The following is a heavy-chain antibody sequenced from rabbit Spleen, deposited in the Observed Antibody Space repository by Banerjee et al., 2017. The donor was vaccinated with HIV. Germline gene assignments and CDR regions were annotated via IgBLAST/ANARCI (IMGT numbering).Heavy chain of an antibody. D-gene: IGHD2-1*01. V-gene: IGHV1S47*01. CDR1: GFDFSAYG. J-gene: IGHJ4*01. CDR2: IDPLFAST. Sequence: EESGGGLVQPGGSLTLSCKASGFDFSAYGVSWVRQAPGKGLEWIGYIDPLFASTYYASWVNGRFSISRENTQNTVYLKLNSLTAADTATYFCLRDRADIGGDYGPYYFDFWGQGTLVTVS. CDR3: LRDRADIGGDYGPYYFDF.